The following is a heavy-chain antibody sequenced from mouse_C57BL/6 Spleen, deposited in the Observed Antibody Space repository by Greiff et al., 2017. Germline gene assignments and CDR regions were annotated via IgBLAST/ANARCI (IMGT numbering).Heavy chain of an antibody. D-gene: IGHD2-3*01. CDR3: ARGGWLHGAWFAY. J-gene: IGHJ3*01. CDR1: GYTFTSYW. V-gene: IGHV1-50*01. CDR2: IDPSDSYT. Sequence: QVQLQQPGAELVKPGASVKLSCKASGYTFTSYWMQWVKQRPGQGLEWIGEIDPSDSYTNYNQKFKGKAPLTVDPSSSTAYMQLSSLTSEDSAVYYCARGGWLHGAWFAYWGQGTLVTVSA.